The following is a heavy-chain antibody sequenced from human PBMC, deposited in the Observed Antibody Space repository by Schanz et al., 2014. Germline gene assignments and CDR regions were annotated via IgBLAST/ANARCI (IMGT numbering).Heavy chain of an antibody. Sequence: QVQLVQSGAEVKKPGASVKVSCKASGYTFIDYYMHWVRQAPGQGLEWVGWIDPNGGATNPVLMIQGRVTMTRDTSISTAYMELRGLTSADTAGYFCALDPYGKNSGDFDYWGQGTLVTVSS. J-gene: IGHJ4*02. CDR1: GYTFIDYY. CDR2: IDPNGGAT. CDR3: ALDPYGKNSGDFDY. V-gene: IGHV1-2*02. D-gene: IGHD4-17*01.